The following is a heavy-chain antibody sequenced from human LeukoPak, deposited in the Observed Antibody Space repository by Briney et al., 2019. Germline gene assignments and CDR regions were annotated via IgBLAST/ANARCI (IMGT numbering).Heavy chain of an antibody. CDR1: GFTFSSYE. CDR2: ISSSGSTI. Sequence: GGSLRLSCAASGFTFSSYEMNWVRQAPGKGLEWVSYISSSGSTIYYADSVEGRFTISRDNAKNSLYLQMNSLRAEDTAVYYCARVGDSSGWYPHYFDYWGQGTLVTVSS. D-gene: IGHD6-19*01. V-gene: IGHV3-48*03. J-gene: IGHJ4*02. CDR3: ARVGDSSGWYPHYFDY.